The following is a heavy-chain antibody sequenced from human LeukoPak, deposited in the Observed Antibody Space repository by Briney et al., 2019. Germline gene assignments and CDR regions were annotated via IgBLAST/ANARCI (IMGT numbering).Heavy chain of an antibody. CDR3: ARNGGSRSPHGY. V-gene: IGHV3-7*01. Sequence: GGSLRLSCVVAGFTLSNYWMSWVRQAPGKGLEWVANIKQDGSEKYYVDSVKGRFTISRDNAKNSLYLQMNSLRAEDTAVYYCARNGGSRSPHGYWGQGTLVTVSS. J-gene: IGHJ4*02. CDR2: IKQDGSEK. CDR1: GFTLSNYW. D-gene: IGHD1-26*01.